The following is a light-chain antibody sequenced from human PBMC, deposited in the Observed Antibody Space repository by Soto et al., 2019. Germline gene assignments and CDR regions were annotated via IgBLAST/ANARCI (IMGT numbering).Light chain of an antibody. Sequence: QSVLAQPASVSGSPGQSITISCTGTSSDVGNYNFVSWFQQHPGKAPKFMIYEVNKRPSGVSTRFSGSKSGNTASLTISGLQADDEADYYCCSYAGSRTYVLGTGTKVTVL. J-gene: IGLJ1*01. V-gene: IGLV2-23*02. CDR3: CSYAGSRTYV. CDR2: EVN. CDR1: SSDVGNYNF.